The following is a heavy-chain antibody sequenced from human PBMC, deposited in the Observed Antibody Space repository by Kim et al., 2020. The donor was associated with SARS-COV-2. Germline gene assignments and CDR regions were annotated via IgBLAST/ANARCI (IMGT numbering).Heavy chain of an antibody. D-gene: IGHD4-17*01. CDR2: A. J-gene: IGHJ5*02. V-gene: IGHV1-69*04. CDR3: ARVGGDYIFDP. Sequence: ANYAQKFQGRVTITADKSTSTAYMELSSLRSEDTAVYYCARVGGDYIFDPWGQGTLVTVSS.